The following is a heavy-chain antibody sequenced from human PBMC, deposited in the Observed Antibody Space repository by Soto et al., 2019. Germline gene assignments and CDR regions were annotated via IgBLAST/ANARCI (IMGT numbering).Heavy chain of an antibody. CDR2: INHSGST. V-gene: IGHV4-34*01. CDR3: ARGGSLYYYYSYGMDV. CDR1: GGSFSGYY. J-gene: IGHJ6*02. Sequence: SETLSLTCAVYGGSFSGYYWSWIRQPPGKGLEWIGEINHSGSTNYNPSLKSRVTISVDTSKNQFSLKLSSVTAADTAVYYCARGGSLYYYYSYGMDVWGQGTTVTVSS. D-gene: IGHD1-26*01.